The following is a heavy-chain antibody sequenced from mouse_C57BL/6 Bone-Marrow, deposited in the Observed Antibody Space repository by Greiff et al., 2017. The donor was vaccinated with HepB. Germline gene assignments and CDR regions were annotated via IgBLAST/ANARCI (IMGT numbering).Heavy chain of an antibody. CDR2: IRNKANNHAT. D-gene: IGHD2-4*01. V-gene: IGHV6-6*01. Sequence: EVQRVESGGGLVQPGGSMKLSCAASGFTFSDAWMDWVRQSPEKGLEWVAEIRNKANNHATYYAESVKGRFTISRDDSKSSVYLQMNSLRAEDTGIYYCTRGDDYAFAYWGQGTLVTVSA. J-gene: IGHJ3*01. CDR1: GFTFSDAW. CDR3: TRGDDYAFAY.